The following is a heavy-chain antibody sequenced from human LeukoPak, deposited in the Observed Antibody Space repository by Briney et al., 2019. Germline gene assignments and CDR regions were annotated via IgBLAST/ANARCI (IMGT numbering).Heavy chain of an antibody. V-gene: IGHV1-2*02. CDR2: INPNSGGT. CDR1: GYTFTGYY. D-gene: IGHD2-2*01. CDR3: AREHSRYCSSTSCYSEYYYYGMDV. J-gene: IGHJ6*02. Sequence: ASVKVSCKASGYTFTGYYMHWVRQAPEQGLEWMGWINPNSGGTNYAQKFQGRVTMTRDTSISTAYMELSSLRSEDTAVYYCAREHSRYCSSTSCYSEYYYYGMDVWGQGTTVTVSS.